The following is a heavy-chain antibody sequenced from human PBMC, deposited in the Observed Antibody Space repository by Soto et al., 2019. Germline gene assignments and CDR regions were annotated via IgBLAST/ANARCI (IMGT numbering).Heavy chain of an antibody. CDR3: ARDQFVLVPAANVSNY. J-gene: IGHJ4*02. CDR2: ISYDGSNK. D-gene: IGHD2-2*01. CDR1: GFTFSSYA. Sequence: QVQLVESGGGVVQPGRSLRLSCAASGFTFSSYAMHWVRQAPGKGLEWVAVISYDGSNKYYADSVKGRFTISRDNSKNTLYLQMNSLRAEDTAVYYCARDQFVLVPAANVSNYWGQGTLVTVSS. V-gene: IGHV3-30-3*01.